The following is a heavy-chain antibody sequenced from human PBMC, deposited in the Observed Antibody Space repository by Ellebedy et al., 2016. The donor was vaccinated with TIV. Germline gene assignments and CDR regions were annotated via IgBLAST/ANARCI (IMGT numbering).Heavy chain of an antibody. Sequence: AASVKVSCKASGGTFSSSAISWVRQAPGQGLEYMGGIIPIFPTANYAQKFQGRVTITADESTSTAYMELSSLRSEDTAVYYCARSTTYGTDFDYWGQGTLVTVSS. V-gene: IGHV1-69*13. J-gene: IGHJ4*02. CDR2: IIPIFPTA. D-gene: IGHD4-17*01. CDR3: ARSTTYGTDFDY. CDR1: GGTFSSSA.